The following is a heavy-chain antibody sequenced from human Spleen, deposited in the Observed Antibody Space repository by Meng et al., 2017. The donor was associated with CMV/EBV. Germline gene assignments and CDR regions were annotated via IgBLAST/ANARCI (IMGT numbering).Heavy chain of an antibody. V-gene: IGHV3-13*03. CDR1: GFTFGSCD. Sequence: GESLKISCEVCGFTFGSCDMHWVRQTTGKGLEWVSFIGGAGDTYYPGSVRGHFTISRDNAKNSLYLQMNSLRAEDTAVYYCARVGYYGSGSYYGYWGQGTLVTVSS. CDR2: IGGAGDT. CDR3: ARVGYYGSGSYYGY. D-gene: IGHD3-10*01. J-gene: IGHJ4*02.